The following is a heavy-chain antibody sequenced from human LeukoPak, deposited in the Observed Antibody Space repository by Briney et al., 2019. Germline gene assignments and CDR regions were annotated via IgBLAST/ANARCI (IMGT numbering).Heavy chain of an antibody. Sequence: GGSLRLSCAASGFTFSSYWMHWVRQAPGKGLVWVSRINSDRSSTSYADSVKGRFTISRDNAKNTLYLQMNSLRAGDTAVYYCARDPSLYDSSGYFDYWGQGTLVTVSS. V-gene: IGHV3-74*01. J-gene: IGHJ4*02. CDR1: GFTFSSYW. CDR2: INSDRSST. D-gene: IGHD3-22*01. CDR3: ARDPSLYDSSGYFDY.